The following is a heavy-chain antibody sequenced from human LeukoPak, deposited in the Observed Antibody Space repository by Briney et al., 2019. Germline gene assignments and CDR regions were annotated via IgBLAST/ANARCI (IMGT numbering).Heavy chain of an antibody. Sequence: GGSLRLSCAASGFTFSDYYMSWIRQAPGKGLEWVSGIGISGGGTYYADSVKGRFTISRDNSKNTLYLQMNSLRTEDTAIYYCARRGYGDYWGQGTLVTVSS. V-gene: IGHV3-23*01. CDR3: ARRGYGDY. CDR1: GFTFSDYY. J-gene: IGHJ4*02. D-gene: IGHD5-12*01. CDR2: IGISGGGT.